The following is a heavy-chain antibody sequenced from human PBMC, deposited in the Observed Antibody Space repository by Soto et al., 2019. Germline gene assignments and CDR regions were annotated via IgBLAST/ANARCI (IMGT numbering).Heavy chain of an antibody. CDR2: ISGSGGST. Sequence: HPGGSLRLSCAASGFTFSSYAMSWVRQAPGKGLEWVSAISGSGGSTYYADSVKGRFTISRDNSKNTLYLQMNSLRAEDTAVYYCAKVFSIPDMHYDILTGYPRHYWGQGTLVTVSS. J-gene: IGHJ4*02. CDR3: AKVFSIPDMHYDILTGYPRHY. CDR1: GFTFSSYA. V-gene: IGHV3-23*01. D-gene: IGHD3-9*01.